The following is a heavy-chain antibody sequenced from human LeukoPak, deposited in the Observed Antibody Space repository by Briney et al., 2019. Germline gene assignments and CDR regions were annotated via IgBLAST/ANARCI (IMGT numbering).Heavy chain of an antibody. D-gene: IGHD3-22*01. Sequence: GGSLRLSCAASGFTFSSYSMNWVRQAPGKGLEWVANMNQDGTEKYYVASVQGRFTISRDNAKTSVYLQMNSLRAEDTAVYYCASEGYYYDITKSNFYYYYMDVWGKGTTVTVSS. CDR2: MNQDGTEK. CDR3: ASEGYYYDITKSNFYYYYMDV. V-gene: IGHV3-7*01. J-gene: IGHJ6*03. CDR1: GFTFSSYS.